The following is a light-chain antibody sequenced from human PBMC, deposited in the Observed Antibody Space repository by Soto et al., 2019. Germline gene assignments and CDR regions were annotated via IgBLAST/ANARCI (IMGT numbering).Light chain of an antibody. CDR3: QQRSNWPLT. Sequence: EIVLTQSPATLSLSPGERATLSCRASQSVSSYLAWYQQKPGQAPRLLIYDASNRATGIPARFSGXXXXTXXTLTISSLEPEDFAVYYCQQRSNWPLTFGGGTKVEIK. V-gene: IGKV3-11*01. J-gene: IGKJ4*01. CDR2: DAS. CDR1: QSVSSY.